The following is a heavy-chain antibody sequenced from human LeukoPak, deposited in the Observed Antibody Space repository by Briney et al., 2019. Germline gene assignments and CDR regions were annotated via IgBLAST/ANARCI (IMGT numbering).Heavy chain of an antibody. CDR1: GGSISSGNYY. CDR3: ARERETVLLWFGEPDAFDI. J-gene: IGHJ3*02. Sequence: PSETLSLTCSVSGGSISSGNYYWSWIRQPAGKELEWIGRIYASGRTNYKPSLKSRVTISIDTSKNQFSLKLSSVTAADTAVYYCARERETVLLWFGEPDAFDIWGQGTMVTVSS. CDR2: IYASGRT. D-gene: IGHD3-10*01. V-gene: IGHV4-61*02.